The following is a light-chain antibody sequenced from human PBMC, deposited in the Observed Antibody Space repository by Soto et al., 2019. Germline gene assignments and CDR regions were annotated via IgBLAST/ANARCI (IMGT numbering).Light chain of an antibody. V-gene: IGKV1-6*01. CDR1: QGISIA. CDR3: QQDYDFPLT. Sequence: MTQSPPTLSASVGERVIISCRASQGISIAVAWYQQRPGQAPNLLIYAASTLDTGIPSRFTGSGSGTDFTLTINSLQPEDFATYYCQQDYDFPLTFGQGTKLEI. CDR2: AAS. J-gene: IGKJ2*01.